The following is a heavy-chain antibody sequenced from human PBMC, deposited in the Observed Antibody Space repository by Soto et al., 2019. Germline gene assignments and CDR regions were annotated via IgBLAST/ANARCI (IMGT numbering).Heavy chain of an antibody. J-gene: IGHJ4*02. CDR1: RFTFSTYR. CDR3: TRVPTWSAFPFDY. Sequence: GGSLRLSCTASRFTFSTYRMSWVRQAPGKGLEWVSSISSSSTYIYYADSVKGRFTISRDNAKNSLYLQMNSLRAEDTAVYYCTRVPTWSAFPFDYWGQGTLVTVSS. V-gene: IGHV3-21*06. CDR2: ISSSSTYI.